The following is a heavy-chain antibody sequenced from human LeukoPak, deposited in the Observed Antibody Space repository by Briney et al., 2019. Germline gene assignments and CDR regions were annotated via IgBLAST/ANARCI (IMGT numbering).Heavy chain of an antibody. J-gene: IGHJ4*02. V-gene: IGHV3-7*01. Sequence: AGSLRLSCAASGFTFSSYWMSWVRQAPGKGLEWVSNIKKDGSEKYYVDSVNGRFTISRDNAKNSLYLQMTSLRAEDTAVYYWARLGYYDFWTFDYWGQGTLVTVSS. CDR3: ARLGYYDFWTFDY. D-gene: IGHD3-3*01. CDR2: IKKDGSEK. CDR1: GFTFSSYW.